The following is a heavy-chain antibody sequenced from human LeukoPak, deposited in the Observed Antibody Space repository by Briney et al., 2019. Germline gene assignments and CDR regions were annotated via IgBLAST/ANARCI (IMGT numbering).Heavy chain of an antibody. J-gene: IGHJ4*02. CDR3: ARVLLGSSPKFDY. CDR1: GGTFSSYA. CDR2: INPNSGDT. D-gene: IGHD6-13*01. V-gene: IGHV1-2*02. Sequence: GASVKVSCKASGGTFSSYAISWVRQAPGQGLEWMGWINPNSGDTNYAQKFQGRVTMTRDTSITTAYMELSRLTSDDTAVYYCARVLLGSSPKFDYWGQGTLVTVSS.